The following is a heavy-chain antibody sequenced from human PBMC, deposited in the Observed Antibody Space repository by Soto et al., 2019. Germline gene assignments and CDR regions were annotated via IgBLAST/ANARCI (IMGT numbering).Heavy chain of an antibody. CDR2: INPSGGST. Sequence: GASVKVSCKASGYTFTSYYMHWVRQAPGQGLEWMGIINPSGGSTSYAQKFQGRVTMTRDTSTSTVYMELSSLRSEDTAVYYCATNIVAPDAFDIWGQGTMVTVSS. CDR1: GYTFTSYY. D-gene: IGHD5-12*01. J-gene: IGHJ3*02. V-gene: IGHV1-46*01. CDR3: ATNIVAPDAFDI.